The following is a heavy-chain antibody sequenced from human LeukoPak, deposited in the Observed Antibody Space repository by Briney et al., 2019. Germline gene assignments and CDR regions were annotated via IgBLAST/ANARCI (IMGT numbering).Heavy chain of an antibody. V-gene: IGHV4-31*03. Sequence: SETLSLTCTVSGYSISSGGYYWSWIRQHPGKGLEWIGYIYYSGSTYYNPSLKSRVTISVDTSKNQFSLKLSSVTAADTAVYYCARGSYDSSPLIDYWGQGTLVTVSS. D-gene: IGHD3-22*01. J-gene: IGHJ4*02. CDR3: ARGSYDSSPLIDY. CDR1: GYSISSGGYY. CDR2: IYYSGST.